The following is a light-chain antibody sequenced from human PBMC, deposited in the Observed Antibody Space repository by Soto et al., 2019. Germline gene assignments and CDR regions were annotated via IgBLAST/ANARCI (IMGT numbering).Light chain of an antibody. J-gene: IGLJ1*01. V-gene: IGLV2-14*03. Sequence: QSALTQPASASGSPGQSITISCAGTSSDIGGSNYVSWYQQHPGKAPKLMIYGVSNRPSGVSNRFSGSKSGNTASLTISGLQAEDEADDFCYSSRCYSSTFYVFGTGTKLTVL. CDR2: GVS. CDR1: SSDIGGSNY. CDR3: YSSRCYSSTFYV.